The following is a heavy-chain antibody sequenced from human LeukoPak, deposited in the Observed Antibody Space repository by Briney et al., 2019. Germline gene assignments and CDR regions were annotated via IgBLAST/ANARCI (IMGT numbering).Heavy chain of an antibody. D-gene: IGHD3-3*01. J-gene: IGHJ6*02. CDR3: ARDRPPTDSFDVWSGYYNDYYYGMDV. CDR2: ISAYNGNT. Sequence: ASVKVSCKASGYTFTSYGISWVRQAPGQGLEWMGWISAYNGNTNYAQKLQGRVTMTTDTSTSTAYMELRSLRSDDTAVYYCARDRPPTDSFDVWSGYYNDYYYGMDVWGQGTTVTVSS. CDR1: GYTFTSYG. V-gene: IGHV1-18*01.